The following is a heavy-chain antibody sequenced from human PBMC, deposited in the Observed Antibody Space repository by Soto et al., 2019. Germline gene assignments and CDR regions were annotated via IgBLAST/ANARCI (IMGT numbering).Heavy chain of an antibody. CDR2: IKSKTDGGTT. CDR3: TTAYKYCSGGSCYHIDY. V-gene: IGHV3-15*01. D-gene: IGHD2-15*01. Sequence: VQLVESGGGLVKPGGSLRLSCAASGFTFSNAWMSWVRQAPGKGLEWVGRIKSKTDGGTTDYAAPVKGRFTISRDDSKNTLYLQMNSLKTEDTAVYYCTTAYKYCSGGSCYHIDYWGQGTLVTVSS. CDR1: GFTFSNAW. J-gene: IGHJ4*02.